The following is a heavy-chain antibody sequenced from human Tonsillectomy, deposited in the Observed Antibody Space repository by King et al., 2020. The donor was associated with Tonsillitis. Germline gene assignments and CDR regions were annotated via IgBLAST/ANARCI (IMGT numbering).Heavy chain of an antibody. V-gene: IGHV4-30-4*07. CDR2: IYYSGST. CDR3: ARSTSSLFWWSSYFGVDV. CDR1: GGSISSGGYS. D-gene: IGHD2-21*01. Sequence: QLQESGPGLVKPSQTLSLTCAVSGGSISSGGYSWSWIRQPPGEGLEWIGYIYYSGSTYYNPSLKSRVTISVDTSKNQFSLKLSSVTAADTAVYYCARSTSSLFWWSSYFGVDVWGQGTTVTVSS. J-gene: IGHJ6*02.